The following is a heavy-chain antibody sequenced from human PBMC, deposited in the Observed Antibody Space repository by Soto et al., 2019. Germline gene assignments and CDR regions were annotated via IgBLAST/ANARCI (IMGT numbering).Heavy chain of an antibody. CDR1: GFTFSSYG. CDR2: IWYDGSNK. V-gene: IGHV3-33*01. Sequence: QVQLVESGGGVVQPGRSLRLSCAASGFTFSSYGMHWVRKAPGKGLEWVAVIWYDGSNKYYADSVKGRFTISRDNSKNTLYLQMNSLRAEDTAVYYCARESMISSYYFDYWGQGTLVTVSS. D-gene: IGHD3-22*01. J-gene: IGHJ4*02. CDR3: ARESMISSYYFDY.